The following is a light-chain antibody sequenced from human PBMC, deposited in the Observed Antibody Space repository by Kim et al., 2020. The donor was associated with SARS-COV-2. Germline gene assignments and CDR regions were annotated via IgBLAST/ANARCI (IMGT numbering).Light chain of an antibody. J-gene: IGKJ1*01. CDR3: QQYARSPRA. CDR1: ETLKGAY. V-gene: IGKV3-20*01. Sequence: EIMLTQSPGTLSLSPGERVTLSCRASETLKGAYLVWYQQRPGQAPRRLIYGASNRATGIPDRFSGSESGTDFTLTITGLEPEDSAVYYCQQYARSPRAFGQGTKLEI. CDR2: GAS.